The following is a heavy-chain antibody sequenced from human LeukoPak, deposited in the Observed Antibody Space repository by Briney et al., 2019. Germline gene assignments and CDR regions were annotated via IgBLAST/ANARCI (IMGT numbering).Heavy chain of an antibody. J-gene: IGHJ4*02. Sequence: GGSLRLSCAASGFTFSSYWMSWVRQAPGKGLEWVANIKQDGSEKYYVDSVKGRFTISRDNAKNSLYLQMSSLRAEDTAVYYCARDQRPDGGYYFDYWGQGTLVTVSS. CDR2: IKQDGSEK. D-gene: IGHD1-14*01. CDR1: GFTFSSYW. CDR3: ARDQRPDGGYYFDY. V-gene: IGHV3-7*01.